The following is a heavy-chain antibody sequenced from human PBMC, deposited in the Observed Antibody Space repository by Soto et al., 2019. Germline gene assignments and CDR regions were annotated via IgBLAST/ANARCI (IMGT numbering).Heavy chain of an antibody. CDR3: ARDKPLEYSSSVVPY. Sequence: ASVKVSGKASGYTFTSYGISWVRQAPGQGLEWMGWISAYNGNTNYAQKLQGRVTMTTDTSTSTAYTELRSLRSDDTAVYYCARDKPLEYSSSVVPYWGQGTLVTVPQ. J-gene: IGHJ4*02. CDR2: ISAYNGNT. D-gene: IGHD6-6*01. V-gene: IGHV1-18*01. CDR1: GYTFTSYG.